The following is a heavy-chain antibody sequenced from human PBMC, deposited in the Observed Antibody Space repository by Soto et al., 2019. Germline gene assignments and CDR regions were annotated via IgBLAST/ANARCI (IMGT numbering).Heavy chain of an antibody. CDR3: ARECHYDILTGYAYIWFDP. Sequence: SETLSLTCTVSGGSISSGGYYWSWLRQHPGKGLEWIGYIYYSGSTYYNPSLKSRVTISVDTSKNQFSLNLSSVTAAATAVYYCARECHYDILTGYAYIWFDPWGQGTLVTVSS. CDR2: IYYSGST. J-gene: IGHJ5*02. CDR1: GGSISSGGYY. D-gene: IGHD3-9*01. V-gene: IGHV4-31*03.